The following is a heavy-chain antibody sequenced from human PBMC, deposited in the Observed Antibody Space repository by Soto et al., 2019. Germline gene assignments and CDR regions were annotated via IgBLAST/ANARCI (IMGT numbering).Heavy chain of an antibody. D-gene: IGHD3-22*01. Sequence: SETLSLTCTVSGGSMSSSNWWNWVRQPPGKGLEWIGETHHSGRTNYNPSLKSRVTISVDKSKNHFSLKLSSVTAADTAVYYCAKVIKWDSSDYNVIYYYYGMDVWGQGTTVTVSS. V-gene: IGHV4-4*02. J-gene: IGHJ6*02. CDR1: GGSMSSSNW. CDR3: AKVIKWDSSDYNVIYYYYGMDV. CDR2: THHSGRT.